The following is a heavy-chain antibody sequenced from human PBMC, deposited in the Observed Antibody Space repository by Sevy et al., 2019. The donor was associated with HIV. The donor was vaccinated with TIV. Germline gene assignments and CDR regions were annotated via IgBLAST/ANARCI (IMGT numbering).Heavy chain of an antibody. CDR2: IYYSGST. J-gene: IGHJ6*02. CDR3: ARHRADGPPGMDV. Sequence: SETLSLTCTVSGGSISSYYWSWIRQPPGKGLEWIGYIYYSGSTNYNPSLKSRVTISVDTSKNQFSLKLGSVTAADTAVYYCARHRADGPPGMDVWGQGTTVTVSS. V-gene: IGHV4-59*08. D-gene: IGHD2-8*01. CDR1: GGSISSYY.